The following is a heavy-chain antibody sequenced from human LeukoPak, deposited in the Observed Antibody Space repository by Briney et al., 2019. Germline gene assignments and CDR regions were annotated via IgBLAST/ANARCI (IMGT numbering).Heavy chain of an antibody. J-gene: IGHJ6*02. D-gene: IGHD2-21*02. V-gene: IGHV4-59*12. CDR3: ARDTLTPGLLFSYYGMDV. CDR2: IYYSGST. Sequence: TSETLSLTCTVSGGSISSYYWSWIRQPPGKGLEWIGYIYYSGSTNYNPSLKSRVTISVDTSKNQFSLKLSSVTAADTAVYYRARDTLTPGLLFSYYGMDVWGQGTTVTVSS. CDR1: GGSISSYY.